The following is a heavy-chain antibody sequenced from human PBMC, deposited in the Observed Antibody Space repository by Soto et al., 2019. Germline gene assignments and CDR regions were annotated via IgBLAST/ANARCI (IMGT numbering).Heavy chain of an antibody. J-gene: IGHJ5*02. Sequence: GESLKISCNGSGYRFTYDWIAWVRQMPGKGLEWMGIIYPRDSDTRYSPSFEGQVTISVDKSINTAYLQWNSLKASDSAMYYCARTHIVATPRGWFDPWGQGTLVTVSS. CDR2: IYPRDSDT. CDR3: ARTHIVATPRGWFDP. CDR1: GYRFTYDW. D-gene: IGHD5-12*01. V-gene: IGHV5-51*01.